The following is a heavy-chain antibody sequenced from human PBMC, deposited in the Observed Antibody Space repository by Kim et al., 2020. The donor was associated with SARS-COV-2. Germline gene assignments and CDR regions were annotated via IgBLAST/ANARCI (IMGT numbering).Heavy chain of an antibody. CDR3: ARAAVAGMGNPPGSESYGMDV. CDR2: IIPIFGTA. D-gene: IGHD6-19*01. V-gene: IGHV1-69*13. J-gene: IGHJ6*02. Sequence: SVKVSCKASGGTFSSYAISWVRQAPGQGLEWMGGIIPIFGTANYAQKFQGRVTITADESTSTAYMELSSLRSEDTAVYYCARAAVAGMGNPPGSESYGMDVWGQGTTVTVSS. CDR1: GGTFSSYA.